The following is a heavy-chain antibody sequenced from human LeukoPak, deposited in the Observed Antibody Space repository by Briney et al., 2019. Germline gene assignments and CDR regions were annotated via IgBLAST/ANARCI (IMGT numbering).Heavy chain of an antibody. Sequence: GGSLRLSCTTSGFIFGDYAMSWVRQAPGKGLEWVSVIYSGGSTYYADSVKGRFTISRDNSKNTLYLQMNSLRAEDTAVYYCARGPWSGWSRVDHWGQGTLVTVSS. D-gene: IGHD6-19*01. V-gene: IGHV3-66*01. J-gene: IGHJ4*02. CDR3: ARGPWSGWSRVDH. CDR1: GFIFGDYA. CDR2: IYSGGST.